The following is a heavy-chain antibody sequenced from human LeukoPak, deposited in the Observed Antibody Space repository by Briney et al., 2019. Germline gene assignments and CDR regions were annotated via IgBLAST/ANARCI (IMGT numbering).Heavy chain of an antibody. J-gene: IGHJ4*02. V-gene: IGHV1-18*01. CDR2: ISAYNGNT. CDR3: ARVNPHSSFDY. Sequence: GASVKVSCKTSGYSFTTYAIHWVRQAPGQGLEWMGWISAYNGNTNYAQKLQGRVTMTTDTSTSTAYMELRSLRSDDTAVYYCARVNPHSSFDYWGQGTLVTVSS. CDR1: GYSFTTYA. D-gene: IGHD6-13*01.